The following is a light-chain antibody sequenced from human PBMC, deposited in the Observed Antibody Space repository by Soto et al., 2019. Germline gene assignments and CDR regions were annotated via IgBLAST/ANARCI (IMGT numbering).Light chain of an antibody. CDR3: QKFNAVRT. CDR1: QAINNY. V-gene: IGKV1-27*01. CDR2: AAS. J-gene: IGKJ4*01. Sequence: DIQMTQSPSSLSASVGDRVTITCRASQAINNYLAWYQQKPGKVPTRLISAASTLQSGVPSRFSGSGSGTAFTLSISSLQPEDVATYYCQKFNAVRTFGEGTKVEI.